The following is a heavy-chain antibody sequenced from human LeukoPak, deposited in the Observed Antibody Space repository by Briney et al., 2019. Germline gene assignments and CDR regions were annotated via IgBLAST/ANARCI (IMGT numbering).Heavy chain of an antibody. CDR1: GYTFTGYY. CDR3: ARESSSGWSKYYYYYYMDV. J-gene: IGHJ6*03. V-gene: IGHV1-18*04. CDR2: ISAYNGNT. D-gene: IGHD6-19*01. Sequence: ASVKVSCKASGYTFTGYYIHWVRQAPGQGLEWMGWISAYNGNTNYAQKLQGRVTMTTDTSTSTAYMELRSLRSDDTAVYYCARESSSGWSKYYYYYYMDVWGKGTTVTVSS.